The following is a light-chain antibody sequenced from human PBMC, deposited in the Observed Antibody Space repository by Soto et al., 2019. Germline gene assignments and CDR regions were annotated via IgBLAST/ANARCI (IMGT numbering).Light chain of an antibody. Sequence: QSVLSQPPSVSAAPGQRVTISCSGSSSNIGGNSVSWYQQLPGTAPKLLIYDDDQRPSGIPDRFSGSKSGTSATLGITGFQTGDEADYYCGSWDSSLSAYVFGTGTK. CDR3: GSWDSSLSAYV. J-gene: IGLJ1*01. V-gene: IGLV1-51*01. CDR2: DDD. CDR1: SSNIGGNS.